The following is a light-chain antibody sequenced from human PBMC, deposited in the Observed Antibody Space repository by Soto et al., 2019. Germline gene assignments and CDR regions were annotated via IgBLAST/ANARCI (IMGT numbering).Light chain of an antibody. CDR2: DTS. J-gene: IGKJ1*01. Sequence: EIVLTQSPGTLSLSPGERATLSCRVSQGITDYLAWYQQKPGQAPRLLIYDTSNRATGIPGRFSGSGSGTDFTLTISSLEPEDFANYYCQQGSNWPRTFGQGTKVEIK. V-gene: IGKV3-11*01. CDR1: QGITDY. CDR3: QQGSNWPRT.